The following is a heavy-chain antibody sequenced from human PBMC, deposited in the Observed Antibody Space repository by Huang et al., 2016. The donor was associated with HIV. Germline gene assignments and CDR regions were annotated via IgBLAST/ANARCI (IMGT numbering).Heavy chain of an antibody. Sequence: QVQLVQSGAEVKKPGASVKVSCKASGYTFTNFAMHWVRQAPGQGLEWMGWIDTDKSDTSYSQRFQGRLTITRDTSASTAYMELSSLRSEDTAVYYCARDPHVFVAGPFFDCWGQGTLVTVSS. CDR1: GYTFTNFA. V-gene: IGHV1-3*04. J-gene: IGHJ4*02. CDR3: ARDPHVFVAGPFFDC. D-gene: IGHD3-10*02. CDR2: IDTDKSDT.